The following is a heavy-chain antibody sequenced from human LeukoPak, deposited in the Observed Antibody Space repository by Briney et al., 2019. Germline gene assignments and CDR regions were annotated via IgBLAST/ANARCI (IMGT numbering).Heavy chain of an antibody. J-gene: IGHJ4*02. CDR3: GGQVRDSSPGLYFDY. CDR2: IKYSGSA. V-gene: IGHV4-34*01. Sequence: SETLSLTCAVYGGSFSGYYWSWIRQPPGKGLEWIGSIKYSGSAYYNPSLKSRVTISVDTSKNQFSLKLSSVTGADTAVYYCGGQVRDSSPGLYFDYLGQGTLVTVSS. D-gene: IGHD3-22*01. CDR1: GGSFSGYY.